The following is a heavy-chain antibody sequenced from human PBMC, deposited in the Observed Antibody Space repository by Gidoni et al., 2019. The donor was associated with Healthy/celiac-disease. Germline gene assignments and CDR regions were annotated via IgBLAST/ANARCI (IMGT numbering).Heavy chain of an antibody. D-gene: IGHD3-10*01. CDR3: ATAPYYGSGSYFVWGGEIDY. Sequence: QVQLVQSGAEVKKPGASVKVSCKVSGYPLTEFSIPWVRQAPGKGLEWMGGFDPEDGETIYAQKFQGRVTMTEDTSTDTAYMELSSLRSEDTAVYYCATAPYYGSGSYFVWGGEIDYWGQGTLVTVSS. V-gene: IGHV1-24*01. CDR1: GYPLTEFS. CDR2: FDPEDGET. J-gene: IGHJ4*02.